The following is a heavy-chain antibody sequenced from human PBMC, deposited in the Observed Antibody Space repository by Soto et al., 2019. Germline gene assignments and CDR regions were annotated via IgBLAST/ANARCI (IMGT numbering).Heavy chain of an antibody. CDR2: INSDGSST. J-gene: IGHJ3*02. CDR3: ARVSRSITIFGVVIPDAFDI. D-gene: IGHD3-3*01. CDR1: GFTVSSYW. Sequence: GSLRLSCAASGFTVSSYWMHWVRQAPGKGLVWVSRINSDGSSTSYADSVKGRFTISRDNAKNTLYLQMNSLRAEDTAVYYCARVSRSITIFGVVIPDAFDIWGQGTMVTVSS. V-gene: IGHV3-74*01.